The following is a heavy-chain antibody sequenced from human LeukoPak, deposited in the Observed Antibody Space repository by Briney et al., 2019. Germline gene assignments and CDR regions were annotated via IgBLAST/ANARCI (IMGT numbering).Heavy chain of an antibody. Sequence: GGSLRLSCAASGFTFSSYGMHWVRQAPGKGLEWVAFIRYDGSNKYYADSVKGRFTIPRDNSKNTLYLQMNSLRAEDTAVYYCAKDRSGWYLNYFDYWGQGTLVTVSS. CDR3: AKDRSGWYLNYFDY. J-gene: IGHJ4*02. CDR2: IRYDGSNK. CDR1: GFTFSSYG. V-gene: IGHV3-30*02. D-gene: IGHD6-19*01.